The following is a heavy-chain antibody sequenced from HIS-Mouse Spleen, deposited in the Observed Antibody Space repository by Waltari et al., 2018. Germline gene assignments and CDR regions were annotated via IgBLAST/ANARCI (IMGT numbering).Heavy chain of an antibody. J-gene: IGHJ2*01. CDR3: AREIPYSSSWYDWYFDL. V-gene: IGHV4-39*07. CDR2: IYYSGST. D-gene: IGHD6-13*01. CDR1: GCSISRSRYY. Sequence: QLQLQESGPGLVKPSETLSLTCTVSGCSISRSRYYWCWIRQPPGKGLEWIGSIYYSGSTYYNPSLKSRVTISVDTSKNQFSLKLSSVTAADTAVYYCAREIPYSSSWYDWYFDLWGRGTLVTVSS.